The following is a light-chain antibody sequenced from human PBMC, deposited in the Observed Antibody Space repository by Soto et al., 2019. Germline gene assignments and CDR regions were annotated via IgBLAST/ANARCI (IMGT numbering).Light chain of an antibody. CDR1: QSISSN. CDR2: GAS. V-gene: IGKV3-15*01. Sequence: EIVMTQSPATLSVSPGERATLSCRASQSISSNLAWYQQKPGQTPRLLIYGASTRATGIPARFSGSGSGTEFTLTIDSLQSEDVAVYYCQKYNNWPPRTFGQGTKVEIK. J-gene: IGKJ1*01. CDR3: QKYNNWPPRT.